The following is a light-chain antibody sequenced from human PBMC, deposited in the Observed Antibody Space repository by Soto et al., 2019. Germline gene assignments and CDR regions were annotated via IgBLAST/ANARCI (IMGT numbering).Light chain of an antibody. CDR3: QQYNSYSLP. CDR2: KAS. CDR1: QSISSW. V-gene: IGKV1-5*03. Sequence: DMQMTQSPSTLSASVGDRVTITCRASQSISSWLAWYQQKPGKAPKLLIYKASSLESGVPSRFSGSGSGTEFTLTISSLQPDDFATYYCQQYNSYSLPFGQGTKVDIK. J-gene: IGKJ1*01.